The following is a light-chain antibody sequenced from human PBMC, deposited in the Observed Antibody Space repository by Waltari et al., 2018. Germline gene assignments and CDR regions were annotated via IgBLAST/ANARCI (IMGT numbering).Light chain of an antibody. CDR1: QSVISSS. CDR3: QQYGRSPYT. Sequence: EIVLTQSPGTLSLSPGERATLSCRASQSVISSSLGWYQQKPGQAPRLLIYGASSRATGIPDRFSGSGSGTDFTLIISRLEPEDFAVYYCQQYGRSPYTFGQGTKLEIK. J-gene: IGKJ2*01. V-gene: IGKV3-20*01. CDR2: GAS.